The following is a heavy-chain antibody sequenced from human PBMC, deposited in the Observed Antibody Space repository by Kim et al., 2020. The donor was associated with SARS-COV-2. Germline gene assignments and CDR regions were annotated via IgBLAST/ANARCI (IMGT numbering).Heavy chain of an antibody. J-gene: IGHJ6*01. Sequence: SETLSLTCAVYGGSFSGYYWSWIRQPPGKGLEWIGEINHSGSTNYNPSLKSRVTISVDTSKNQFSLKLSSVTAADTAVYYCARVKYQNRIAAAGGLRYY. CDR2: INHSGST. CDR3: ARVKYQNRIAAAGGLRYY. V-gene: IGHV4-34*01. D-gene: IGHD6-13*01. CDR1: GGSFSGYY.